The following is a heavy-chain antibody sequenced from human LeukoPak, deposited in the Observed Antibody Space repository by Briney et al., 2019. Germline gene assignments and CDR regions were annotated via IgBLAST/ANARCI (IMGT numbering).Heavy chain of an antibody. J-gene: IGHJ4*02. V-gene: IGHV3-48*01. CDR1: GFTFNSYS. CDR2: ISSGSSTI. D-gene: IGHD4-17*01. CDR3: ARDYYGDLYFDY. Sequence: GGSLRLSCAASGFTFNSYSMNWVRQAPGKGLEWVSYISSGSSTIHYADSVKGRFTISRDNAKNSLYLQMNSLRAEDAAVYYCARDYYGDLYFDYWGQGTLVTVSS.